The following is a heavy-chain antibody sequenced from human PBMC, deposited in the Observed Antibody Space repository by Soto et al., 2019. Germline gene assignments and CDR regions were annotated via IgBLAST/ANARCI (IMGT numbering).Heavy chain of an antibody. V-gene: IGHV3-30*18. D-gene: IGHD1-26*01. J-gene: IGHJ4*02. Sequence: PGGSLRLSCAASGFTFSSYGMHWVRQAPGKGLEWVAVISYDGSNKYYADSVKGRFTISRDNSKNTLYLQMNSLRAEDTAVYYCAKQDIVGATFVDYWGQGTLVTVSS. CDR3: AKQDIVGATFVDY. CDR1: GFTFSSYG. CDR2: ISYDGSNK.